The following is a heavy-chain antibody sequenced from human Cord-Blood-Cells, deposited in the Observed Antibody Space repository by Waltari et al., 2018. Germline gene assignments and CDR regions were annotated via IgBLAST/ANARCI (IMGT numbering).Heavy chain of an antibody. V-gene: IGHV5-51*01. D-gene: IGHD2-2*02. CDR1: GYRFTSYW. J-gene: IGHJ3*02. CDR3: AGGYCSSTSCYTAFDI. Sequence: EVPLVRSGEEVKKPGESLKSRCRGSGYRFTSYWIGGGRRSTGKGLEWMGIIYPGDSDTRYSPSFQGQVTISADKSISTAYLQWSSLKASDTAMYYCAGGYCSSTSCYTAFDIWGQGTMVTVSS. CDR2: IYPGDSDT.